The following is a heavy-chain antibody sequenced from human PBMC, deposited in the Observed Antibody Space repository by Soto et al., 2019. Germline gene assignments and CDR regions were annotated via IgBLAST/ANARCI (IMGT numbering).Heavy chain of an antibody. J-gene: IGHJ6*02. CDR3: ARDRNQGLDYYYGMDV. CDR1: GGTFSSYA. Sequence: QVQLVQSVAEVKKPGSSVKVSCKASGGTFSSYAISWERQAPGQGLEWMGGIIPIFGTANYAQKFQGRVTITADESTSTAYMELSSLRSEDTAVYYCARDRNQGLDYYYGMDVWGQGTTVTVSS. CDR2: IIPIFGTA. V-gene: IGHV1-69*12.